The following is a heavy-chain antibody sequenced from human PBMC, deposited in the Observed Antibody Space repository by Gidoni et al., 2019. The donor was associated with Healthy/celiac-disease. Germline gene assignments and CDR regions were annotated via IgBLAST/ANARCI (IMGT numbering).Heavy chain of an antibody. D-gene: IGHD3-22*01. CDR3: ATENDSSGYYFDY. CDR2: ISGSGGST. Sequence: EVKLLEYGGGLVQPGGSLRLSCEASGFTFSSYAMSWVRQAPGKGLEWVSAISGSGGSTYYADSVKGRFTISRDNSKNTLYLQMNSLRAEDTAVYYCATENDSSGYYFDYWGQGTLVTVSS. V-gene: IGHV3-23*01. J-gene: IGHJ4*02. CDR1: GFTFSSYA.